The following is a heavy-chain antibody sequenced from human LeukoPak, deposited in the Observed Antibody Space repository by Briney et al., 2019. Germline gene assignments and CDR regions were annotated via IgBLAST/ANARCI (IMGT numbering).Heavy chain of an antibody. Sequence: ASVKLSCKVSGYTLTELSMHWVRQAPGKGLEWMGGFDPEDGETIYAQKFQGRVTMTEDTSTDTAYMELSSLRSEDTAVYYCATQTGDHWYFDLWGRGTLVTVSS. J-gene: IGHJ2*01. V-gene: IGHV1-24*01. CDR3: ATQTGDHWYFDL. CDR2: FDPEDGET. CDR1: GYTLTELS. D-gene: IGHD7-27*01.